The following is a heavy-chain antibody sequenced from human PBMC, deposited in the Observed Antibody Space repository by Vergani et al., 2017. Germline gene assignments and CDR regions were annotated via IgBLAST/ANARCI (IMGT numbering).Heavy chain of an antibody. J-gene: IGHJ6*03. CDR3: AREGAYYDILTGRNYYYYMDV. D-gene: IGHD3-9*01. CDR2: ISYDGSNK. V-gene: IGHV3-30*01. CDR1: GFTFSSYA. Sequence: QVQLVESGGGVVQPGRSLRLSCAASGFTFSSYAMHWVRQAPGKGLEWVAVISYDGSNKYYADSVKGRFTITRDNSKNTLYLQMNSLRAEGTAVYYCAREGAYYDILTGRNYYYYMDVWGKGTTVTVSS.